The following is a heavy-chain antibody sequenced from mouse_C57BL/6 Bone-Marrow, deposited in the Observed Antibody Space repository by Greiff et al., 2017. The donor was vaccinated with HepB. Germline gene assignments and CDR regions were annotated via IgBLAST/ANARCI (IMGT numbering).Heavy chain of an antibody. CDR2: IYPSDSET. D-gene: IGHD1-1*01. Sequence: QVQLQHPGAELVRPGSSVKLSCKASGYTFTSYWMDWVKQRPGQGLEWIGNIYPSDSETHYNQKFKDKATLTVDKSSSTAYMQLSSLTSEDSAVYYCARPSTTVVATPFDYWGQGTTLTVSS. CDR1: GYTFTSYW. CDR3: ARPSTTVVATPFDY. J-gene: IGHJ2*01. V-gene: IGHV1-61*01.